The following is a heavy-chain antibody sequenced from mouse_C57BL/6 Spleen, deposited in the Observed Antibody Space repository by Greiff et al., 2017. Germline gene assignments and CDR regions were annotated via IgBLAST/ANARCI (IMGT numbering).Heavy chain of an antibody. CDR1: GYAFSSYW. CDR3: ARVGYENYFDY. CDR2: IYPGDGDT. V-gene: IGHV1-80*01. D-gene: IGHD2-2*01. Sequence: VKLQQSGAELVKPGASVKISCKASGYAFSSYWMNWVKQRPGKGLEWIGQIYPGDGDTNYNEKFKGKATLTADKSSSTAYMQLSSLTSEDSAVYFCARVGYENYFDYWGQGTTLTVSS. J-gene: IGHJ2*01.